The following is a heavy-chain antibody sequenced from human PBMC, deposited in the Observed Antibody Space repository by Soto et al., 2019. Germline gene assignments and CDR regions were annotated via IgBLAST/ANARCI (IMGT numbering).Heavy chain of an antibody. J-gene: IGHJ6*04. D-gene: IGHD3-9*01. Sequence: EVQLVESGGGLVQPGGSLRLSCAASGFTFSSYDMHWVRQATGKGLEWVSAIGTAGDTYYPGSVKGRFTISRENAKNSLYIQMNSLRAGDTAVYYCARDRYYDILTGYYYYYGRDVWGKGTTVTVSS. CDR3: ARDRYYDILTGYYYYYGRDV. CDR2: IGTAGDT. V-gene: IGHV3-13*01. CDR1: GFTFSSYD.